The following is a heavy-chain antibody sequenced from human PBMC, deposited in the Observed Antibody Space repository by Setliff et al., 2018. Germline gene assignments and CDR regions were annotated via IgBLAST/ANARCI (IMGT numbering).Heavy chain of an antibody. V-gene: IGHV4-61*01. CDR1: GGSVGSGSYY. CDR3: ARGSRIAGRAIDF. Sequence: SETLSLTCIVSGGSVGSGSYYWSWIRQPPGKGLEWIGDINHSGSTNYSPSLKSRVTISVGTSKNQFSLKLSSVTAADTAVYYCARGSRIAGRAIDFWGQGTLVTVS. D-gene: IGHD6-6*01. J-gene: IGHJ4*02. CDR2: INHSGST.